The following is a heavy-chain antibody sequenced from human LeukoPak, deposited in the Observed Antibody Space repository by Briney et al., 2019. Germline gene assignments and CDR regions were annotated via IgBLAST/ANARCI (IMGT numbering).Heavy chain of an antibody. CDR1: GFTFSSYG. CDR2: IRYDGSNK. D-gene: IGHD1-26*01. V-gene: IGHV3-30*02. CDR3: AKLLGGSYPTPIDY. Sequence: PGGSLRLSCAASGFTFSSYGMHWVRQAPGKGLEWVAFIRYDGSNKYYADSVKGRFTISRDNSKNTLYLQMNSLRAEDTAVYYCAKLLGGSYPTPIDYWGQGTLVTVSS. J-gene: IGHJ4*02.